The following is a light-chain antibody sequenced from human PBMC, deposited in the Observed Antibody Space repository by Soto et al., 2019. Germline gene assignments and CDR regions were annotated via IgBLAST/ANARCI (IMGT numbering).Light chain of an antibody. CDR3: QQYDAWPPMFT. J-gene: IGKJ2*01. CDR2: DAS. Sequence: EIVMTQSPATLSVSPGEGATLSCRASQSVGSNLAWYQQKRGQVPRLLIYDASTRATGVPARFSGSGSGTEFTLTISSLPSEDFAVYYCQQYDAWPPMFTFGQGTKPEIK. CDR1: QSVGSN. V-gene: IGKV3-15*01.